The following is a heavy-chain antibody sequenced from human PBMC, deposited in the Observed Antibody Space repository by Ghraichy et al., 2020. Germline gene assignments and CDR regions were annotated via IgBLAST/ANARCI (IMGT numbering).Heavy chain of an antibody. CDR2: IYYSGST. V-gene: IGHV4-31*03. J-gene: IGHJ5*02. CDR3: ARDHGNWFDP. CDR1: GGSISSGGYY. Sequence: LRLSCTVSGGSISSGGYYWSWIRQHPGKGLEWIGYIYYSGSTYYNPSLKSRVTISVDTSKNQFSLKLSSVTAADTAVYYCARDHGNWFDPWGQGTLVTVSS.